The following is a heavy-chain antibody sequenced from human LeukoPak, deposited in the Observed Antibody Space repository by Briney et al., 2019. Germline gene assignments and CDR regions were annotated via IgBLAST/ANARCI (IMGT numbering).Heavy chain of an antibody. Sequence: GGSLRLSCAASGFTFHDYYMSWIRQAPGTGLEWISYISSTVGTTYYADSVKGRFTISRDNAKKLLYLQMSSLRADDTAVYYCASLQYYYDSSGYPYTWGQGTLVTVSS. CDR3: ASLQYYYDSSGYPYT. CDR1: GFTFHDYY. V-gene: IGHV3-11*01. CDR2: ISSTVGTT. J-gene: IGHJ4*02. D-gene: IGHD3-22*01.